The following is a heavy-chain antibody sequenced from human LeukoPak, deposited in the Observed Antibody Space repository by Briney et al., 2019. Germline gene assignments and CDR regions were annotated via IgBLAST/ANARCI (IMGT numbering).Heavy chain of an antibody. CDR3: VKAVHPPPREITPGD. V-gene: IGHV3-30*18. D-gene: IGHD1-14*01. CDR1: GFLFSCYG. Sequence: GGSLRLSCAASGFLFSCYGIHWVRQAPGKGLEWLAVVSHVGIHQYYAPSVRGRFYISSDNNKNSVFLQMDILGVEDTAVYYCVKAVHPPPREITPGDWGQGTLVVVDS. CDR2: VSHVGIHQ. J-gene: IGHJ4*02.